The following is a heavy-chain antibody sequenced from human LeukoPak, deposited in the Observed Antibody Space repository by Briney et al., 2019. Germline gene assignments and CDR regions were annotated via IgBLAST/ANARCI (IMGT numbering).Heavy chain of an antibody. D-gene: IGHD2-2*01. CDR3: ARGSTSDWPLDH. CDR2: IDADNGDT. J-gene: IGHJ4*02. Sequence: GASVKVSFKASGYTFSDYAMHWVRQAPGQRFGWMGWIDADNGDTRYSQKFQGRVTITRDTSASTAYIELRSLRSEDTAMYYCARGSTSDWPLDHWGQETLVTISS. V-gene: IGHV1-3*01. CDR1: GYTFSDYA.